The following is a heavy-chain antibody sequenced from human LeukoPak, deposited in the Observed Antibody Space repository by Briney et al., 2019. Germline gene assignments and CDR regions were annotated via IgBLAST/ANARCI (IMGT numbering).Heavy chain of an antibody. CDR3: AGLRFKGWSDP. V-gene: IGHV4-59*01. D-gene: IGHD3-3*01. CDR1: GGSISSYY. CDR2: IYYSGST. J-gene: IGHJ5*02. Sequence: PSETLSLTCTVSGGSISSYYWSWIRQPPGKGLEWIGYIYYSGSTNYNPFLTSRVIISVDTSKNQLSLKLSSVTAADTAVYYCAGLRFKGWSDPWGQGTLVTVSS.